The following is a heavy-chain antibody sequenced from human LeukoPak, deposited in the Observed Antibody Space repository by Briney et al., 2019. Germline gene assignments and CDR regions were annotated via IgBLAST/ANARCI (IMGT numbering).Heavy chain of an antibody. CDR2: IYHSGST. D-gene: IGHD6-6*01. CDR3: ARTSIAARRANAFDI. CDR1: GGSISSGGYS. V-gene: IGHV4-30-2*01. Sequence: SETLSLTCAVSGGSISSGGYSWSWLRQPPGKGLEWIGYIYHSGSTYYNPSLKSRVTISVDRSKNQFSLRLSSVTAADTAVYYCARTSIAARRANAFDIWGQGTMVTVSS. J-gene: IGHJ3*02.